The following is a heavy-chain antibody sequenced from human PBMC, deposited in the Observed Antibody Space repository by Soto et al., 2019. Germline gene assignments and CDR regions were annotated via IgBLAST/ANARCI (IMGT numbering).Heavy chain of an antibody. J-gene: IGHJ4*02. Sequence: GESLKISCKVSGYDFTNYWISWVRQMPGKSLEWMGRIDPSDSYTTYNPSFQGHVTMSADKSITTAYLQWSGLKASDTAIYYCARLQYDILTGAHDHWGQGTPVTVSS. CDR3: ARLQYDILTGAHDH. CDR2: IDPSDSYT. V-gene: IGHV5-10-1*01. D-gene: IGHD3-9*01. CDR1: GYDFTNYW.